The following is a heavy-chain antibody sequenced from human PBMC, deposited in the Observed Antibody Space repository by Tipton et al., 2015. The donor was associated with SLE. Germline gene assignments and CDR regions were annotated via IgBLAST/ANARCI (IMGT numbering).Heavy chain of an antibody. Sequence: SLRLSCVASGFTFDDYAMHWVRQAPGKGLEWVSGISWSSGSIGYADSVRGRFTISRDNAKNSLYLQMNSLRAEDMALYYCAKDMAAAGPTNSIAFDIWGQGTMVTVSS. D-gene: IGHD6-13*01. CDR1: GFTFDDYA. J-gene: IGHJ3*02. CDR3: AKDMAAAGPTNSIAFDI. CDR2: ISWSSGSI. V-gene: IGHV3-9*03.